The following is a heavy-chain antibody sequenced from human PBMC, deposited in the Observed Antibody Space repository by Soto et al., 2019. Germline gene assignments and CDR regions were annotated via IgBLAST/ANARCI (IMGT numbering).Heavy chain of an antibody. CDR1: GFTFSSYA. Sequence: PGGSLRLSCPASGFTFSSYAMSWVRQAPGKGLEWVSAISGSGGSTYYADSVKGRFTISRDNSKNTLYLQMNSLRAEDTAVYYCAKEGDGDGNGGGYYYYYYGMDVWGQGTTVTVSS. J-gene: IGHJ6*02. CDR3: AKEGDGDGNGGGYYYYYYGMDV. CDR2: ISGSGGST. D-gene: IGHD4-17*01. V-gene: IGHV3-23*01.